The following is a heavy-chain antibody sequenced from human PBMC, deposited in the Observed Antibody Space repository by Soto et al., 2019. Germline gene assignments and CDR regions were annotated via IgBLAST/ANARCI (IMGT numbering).Heavy chain of an antibody. J-gene: IGHJ5*02. Sequence: PSETLSLTCAVSGDSISSYYWSWIRQPPGKGLEWIGYIDYSDTTNYNPSLRGRASILGDTSKNQLSLKLSSVTAADTAVYYCARLQVRGVIIIGFDPWGQGTLVTVSS. V-gene: IGHV4-59*08. CDR2: IDYSDTT. CDR1: GDSISSYY. CDR3: ARLQVRGVIIIGFDP. D-gene: IGHD3-10*01.